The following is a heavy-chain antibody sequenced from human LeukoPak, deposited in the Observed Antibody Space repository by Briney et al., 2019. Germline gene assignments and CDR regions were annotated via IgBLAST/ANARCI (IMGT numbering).Heavy chain of an antibody. V-gene: IGHV3-23*01. CDR3: ARSPPHYYDSSGSHFDY. CDR1: GFTFDDYG. Sequence: GGSLRLSCAASGFTFDDYGMSWVRQAPGKGLEWVSVIGGNGGSTDYADSVKGRFTISRDNSRNTLYLQMNSLRAEDTAVYYCARSPPHYYDSSGSHFDYWGQGTLVTVSS. J-gene: IGHJ4*02. D-gene: IGHD3-22*01. CDR2: IGGNGGST.